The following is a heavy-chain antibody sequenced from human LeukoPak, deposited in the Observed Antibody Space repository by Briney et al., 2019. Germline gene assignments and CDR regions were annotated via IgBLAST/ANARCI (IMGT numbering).Heavy chain of an antibody. CDR3: ARSDYDRSVAWFDP. V-gene: IGHV5-51*01. Sequence: GESLKISCKGSGYSFTSYWIGWVRQMPGKGLEWMGIIYPGDSDARYSPSFQGQVTFSADKSISTAYLQWSSLKASDTAMYYCARSDYDRSVAWFDPWGQGTLVTVSS. CDR1: GYSFTSYW. CDR2: IYPGDSDA. J-gene: IGHJ5*02. D-gene: IGHD3-22*01.